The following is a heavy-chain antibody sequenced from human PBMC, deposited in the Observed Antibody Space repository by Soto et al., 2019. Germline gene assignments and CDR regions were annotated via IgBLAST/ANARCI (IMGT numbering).Heavy chain of an antibody. CDR3: ARVNPNLEYCSGGSCYYYYYGMDV. CDR1: GCTFSSYS. D-gene: IGHD2-15*01. J-gene: IGHJ6*02. Sequence: GGSLRLSCAASGCTFSSYSRSWVRQAPVKGLEWFSYISSSSSTIYYADSVKGRFTISRDNAKNSLYLQMNSLRAEDTAVYYCARVNPNLEYCSGGSCYYYYYGMDVWGQATTITVS. V-gene: IGHV3-48*01. CDR2: ISSSSSTI.